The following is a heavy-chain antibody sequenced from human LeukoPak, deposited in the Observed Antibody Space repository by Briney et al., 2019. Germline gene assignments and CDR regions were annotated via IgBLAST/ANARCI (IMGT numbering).Heavy chain of an antibody. J-gene: IGHJ6*03. CDR2: IMPLFGTA. V-gene: IGHV1-69*05. CDR1: GGTFNSYA. CDR3: ASGSLGDGYGVGDYYQYMDV. D-gene: IGHD5-24*01. Sequence: ASVKVTCKASGGTFNSYAISWVRQAPGQGLEWMGGIMPLFGTANYAQEFQGRVTFTTDESASTAYMEVSSLRSEDTAVYYCASGSLGDGYGVGDYYQYMDVWGKGTTVTVSS.